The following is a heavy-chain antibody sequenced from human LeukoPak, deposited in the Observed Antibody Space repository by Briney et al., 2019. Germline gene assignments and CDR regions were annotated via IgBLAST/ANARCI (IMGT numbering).Heavy chain of an antibody. Sequence: GRSLRLSCAASGFTFSSYGMHWVRQAPGKGLEWVSAISGSGGSTYYADSVKGRFTISRDNSKNTLYLQMNSLRAEDTAVYYCAKDRTRNDYWGQGTLVTVSS. CDR1: GFTFSSYG. CDR3: AKDRTRNDY. V-gene: IGHV3-23*01. J-gene: IGHJ4*02. D-gene: IGHD1-14*01. CDR2: ISGSGGST.